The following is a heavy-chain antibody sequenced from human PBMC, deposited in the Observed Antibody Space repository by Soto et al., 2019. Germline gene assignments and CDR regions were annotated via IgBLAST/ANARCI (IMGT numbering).Heavy chain of an antibody. CDR3: ARDFSSSWYRYYYMDV. Sequence: QVQLVESGGGVVQPGRSLRLSCAASGFTFSSYGMHWVRQAPGKGLEWVAVIWDDGSNKYYADSVKGRFTISRDNSKNTLYLQMNSLRAEDTAVDYCARDFSSSWYRYYYMDVWGKGTTVTVSS. V-gene: IGHV3-33*01. CDR2: IWDDGSNK. CDR1: GFTFSSYG. D-gene: IGHD6-13*01. J-gene: IGHJ6*03.